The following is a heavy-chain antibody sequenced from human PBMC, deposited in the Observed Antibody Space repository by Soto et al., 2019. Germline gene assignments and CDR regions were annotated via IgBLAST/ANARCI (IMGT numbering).Heavy chain of an antibody. V-gene: IGHV3-48*03. D-gene: IGHD5-18*01. CDR3: AREEIQLWLDY. CDR1: GFTFSSYE. Sequence: PGGSLRLSCAASGFTFSSYEMNWVRQAPGKGLEWVSYISSSGSTIYYADSVTGRFTISRDNAKNSLYLQMNSLRAEDTAVYYCAREEIQLWLDYWGQGTLVTVSS. J-gene: IGHJ4*02. CDR2: ISSSGSTI.